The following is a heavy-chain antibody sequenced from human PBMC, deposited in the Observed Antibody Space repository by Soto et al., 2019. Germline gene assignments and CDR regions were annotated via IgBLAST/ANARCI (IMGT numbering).Heavy chain of an antibody. CDR3: ARVSRYESSGWYIDY. CDR1: GFTFSDYY. J-gene: IGHJ4*02. V-gene: IGHV3-11*06. D-gene: IGHD6-19*01. CDR2: ISSSSSYT. Sequence: GGSLRLSCAASGFTFSDYYMSWIHQAPGKGLEWVSYISSSSSYTNYAGSVKGRFTISRDNAKNSLYLQMNSLRAEDTAVYYCARVSRYESSGWYIDYWGQGTLVTVSS.